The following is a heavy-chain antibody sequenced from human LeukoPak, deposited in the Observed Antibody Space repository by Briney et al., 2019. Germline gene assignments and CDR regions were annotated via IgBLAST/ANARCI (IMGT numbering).Heavy chain of an antibody. CDR1: GFTASSNY. D-gene: IGHD4-17*01. CDR3: ARDRAYGDYAA. V-gene: IGHV3-53*01. Sequence: PGGSLRLSCAASGFTASSNYMSWVRQAPGKGLEWTSIIYSRDNTDYADSVKGRFIISRDNSKNTVYLQMNGLRADDTAVYYCARDRAYGDYAAWGQGTLVTVSS. CDR2: IYSRDNT. J-gene: IGHJ5*02.